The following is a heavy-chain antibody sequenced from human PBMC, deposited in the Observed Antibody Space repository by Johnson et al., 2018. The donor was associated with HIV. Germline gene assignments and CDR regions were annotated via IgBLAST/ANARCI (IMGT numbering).Heavy chain of an antibody. J-gene: IGHJ3*02. Sequence: VQLVESGGGVVRPGGSLRLSCAASGFTFDDYAMYWVRQAPGKGLEWVSGISWNSGSISYADSVKGRFTISRDNAKDTLYLQMNSLKTEDTAVYYCTTDRWVTLLDRDAFDIWGQGTMVTVSS. CDR3: TTDRWVTLLDRDAFDI. CDR1: GFTFDDYA. V-gene: IGHV3-9*01. CDR2: ISWNSGSI. D-gene: IGHD2-21*02.